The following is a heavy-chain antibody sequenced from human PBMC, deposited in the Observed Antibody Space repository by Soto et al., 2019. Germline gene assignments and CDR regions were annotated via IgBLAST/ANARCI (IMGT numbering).Heavy chain of an antibody. CDR1: GGSISSGDYS. CDR2: IYYSGST. D-gene: IGHD3-9*01. Sequence: MTSETLSLTCAVSGGSISSGDYSWGWIRQPPGKGLEWIGIIYYSGSTYYNPSLKSRVTISVDTSKSQFSLNLNSVTAADTAVYYCARGYDILTGPLDYWGPGTLVTVSS. CDR3: ARGYDILTGPLDY. V-gene: IGHV4-39*01. J-gene: IGHJ4*02.